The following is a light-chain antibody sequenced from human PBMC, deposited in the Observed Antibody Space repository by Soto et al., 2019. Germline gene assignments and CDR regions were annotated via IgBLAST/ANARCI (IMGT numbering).Light chain of an antibody. CDR3: QQYESYWT. CDR2: NAS. V-gene: IGKV1-5*03. Sequence: DIQMTQSPSTLSASVGDRVTITCRASQSIGSFLAWYQQKPGKTPRLLIYNASIWEGGIPSSFSGSGSGTEFPLTSSSLQPDDFATYYCQQYESYWTFGQGTKVDMK. J-gene: IGKJ1*01. CDR1: QSIGSF.